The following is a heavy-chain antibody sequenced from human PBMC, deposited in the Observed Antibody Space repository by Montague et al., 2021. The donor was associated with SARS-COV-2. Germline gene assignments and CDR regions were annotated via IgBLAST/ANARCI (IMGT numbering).Heavy chain of an antibody. CDR1: VDSVSSEIYE. Sequence: TLSLTCTVAVDSVSSEIYEWSWIGQPAGKGLKRIGRIYTSGRTNYNPSLRSRVTISVDTSKNQFSLRLSSVTAADTAVYYCARVGGNHYRYFDYWGQGTLVTVSS. V-gene: IGHV4-61*02. CDR3: ARVGGNHYRYFDY. CDR2: IYTSGRT. J-gene: IGHJ4*02. D-gene: IGHD1-26*01.